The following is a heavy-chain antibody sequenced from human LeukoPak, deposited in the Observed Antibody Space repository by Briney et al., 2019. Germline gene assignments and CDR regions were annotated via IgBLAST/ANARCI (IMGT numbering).Heavy chain of an antibody. J-gene: IGHJ4*02. Sequence: GGSLRLSCAASGFTFSSYGMHWVRQAPGKGLEWVAVISYDGSNKYYADSVKGRFTISRDNSKNTLYLQMNSLRAEDTAVYYCAKDLDGSGSYYNVEGDWGQGTLVTVSS. CDR3: AKDLDGSGSYYNVEGD. V-gene: IGHV3-30*18. CDR1: GFTFSSYG. CDR2: ISYDGSNK. D-gene: IGHD3-10*01.